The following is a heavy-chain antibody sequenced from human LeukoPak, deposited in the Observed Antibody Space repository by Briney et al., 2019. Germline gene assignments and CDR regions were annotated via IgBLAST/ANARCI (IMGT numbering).Heavy chain of an antibody. D-gene: IGHD2-2*02. CDR3: ARDLGYCSSTSCYTYFDY. J-gene: IGHJ4*02. CDR1: GYTCTGYY. CDR2: INPNSGGT. V-gene: IGHV1-2*02. Sequence: ASVKVSCKASGYTCTGYYMHWVRQAPGQGLEWMGWINPNSGGTNYAQKFQGRVTMTRDTSISTAYMELSRLRSDDTAVYYCARDLGYCSSTSCYTYFDYWGQGTLVTVSS.